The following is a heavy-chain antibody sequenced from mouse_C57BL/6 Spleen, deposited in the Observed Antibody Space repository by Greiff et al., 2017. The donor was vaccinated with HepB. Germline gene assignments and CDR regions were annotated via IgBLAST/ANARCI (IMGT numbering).Heavy chain of an antibody. Sequence: VQLQQSGAELVKPGASVKISCKASGYTFTDYYINWVKQRPGQGLEWIGKIGPGSGSTYYNEKFKGKATLTADKSSSTAYMQLSSLTSEDSAVYFCASPPYDYEGYFDVGGTGTTVTVSS. CDR3: ASPPYDYEGYFDV. V-gene: IGHV1-77*01. D-gene: IGHD2-4*01. J-gene: IGHJ1*03. CDR2: IGPGSGST. CDR1: GYTFTDYY.